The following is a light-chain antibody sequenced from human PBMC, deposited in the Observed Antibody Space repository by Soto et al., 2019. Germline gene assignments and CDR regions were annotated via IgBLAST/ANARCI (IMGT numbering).Light chain of an antibody. CDR3: QQYNTYSET. CDR1: QSISSW. Sequence: DIQMTQSPSTLSASVGDRVTITCRASQSISSWLAWYQQKPGKAPKLLIFDASTLESGVPSRFSGSGSGTDFALSISSLQPDDFATYYCQQYNTYSETFGQGTKV. J-gene: IGKJ1*01. CDR2: DAS. V-gene: IGKV1-5*01.